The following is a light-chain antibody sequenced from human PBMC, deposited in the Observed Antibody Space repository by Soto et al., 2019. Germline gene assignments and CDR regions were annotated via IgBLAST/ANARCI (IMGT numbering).Light chain of an antibody. CDR3: QQYKSYPLT. Sequence: DIQMTQSPSTLSASVGDRVTITCRARQTISTWLAWYQQKPGKAPKLLISKASSLESGVPSRFSGSGSGTEFTLTISSLQSDDFATYYCQQYKSYPLTFGGGTKVEIK. CDR2: KAS. V-gene: IGKV1-5*03. J-gene: IGKJ4*01. CDR1: QTISTW.